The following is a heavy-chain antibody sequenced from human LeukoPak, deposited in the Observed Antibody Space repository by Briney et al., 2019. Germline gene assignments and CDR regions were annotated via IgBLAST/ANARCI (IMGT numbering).Heavy chain of an antibody. CDR2: IYHSGST. Sequence: PSETLSLTCTVSGYSISSGYYWGWIRQPPGKGLEWIGSIYHSGSTYYNPSLKSRVTISVDTSKNQFSLKLSSVTAADTAVYYCARGAQGVNDWGQGTLVTVSS. D-gene: IGHD4/OR15-4a*01. CDR1: GYSISSGYY. V-gene: IGHV4-38-2*02. J-gene: IGHJ4*02. CDR3: ARGAQGVND.